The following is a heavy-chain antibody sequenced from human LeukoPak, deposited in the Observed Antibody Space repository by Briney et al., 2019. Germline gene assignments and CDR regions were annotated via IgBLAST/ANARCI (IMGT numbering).Heavy chain of an antibody. V-gene: IGHV3-21*06. Sequence: GGSLRISCAVSGFSFNSYGMNCVRQAAGKGLEWVSSISGSNTYIYYADSVKGRFTISSDNARNSLYLQMNSLRAEDTAGYYCARVRAGGFWSENNYWGQGTLVTVSS. CDR3: ARVRAGGFWSENNY. CDR1: GFSFNSYG. D-gene: IGHD3-3*01. CDR2: ISGSNTYI. J-gene: IGHJ4*02.